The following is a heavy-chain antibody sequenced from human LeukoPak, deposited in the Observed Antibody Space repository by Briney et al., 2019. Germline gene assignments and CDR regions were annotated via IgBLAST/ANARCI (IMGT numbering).Heavy chain of an antibody. CDR3: ARVGQQLPRRYFDY. D-gene: IGHD6-13*01. Sequence: PGGSLRLSCAASGFTFSDYYMSWIRQAPGKGLEWVSYISGSGSTIYYADSVRGRFTTSRNNAKNSLYLQMNSLRAEDTAVYYCARVGQQLPRRYFDYWGQGTLVTVSS. J-gene: IGHJ4*02. V-gene: IGHV3-11*04. CDR2: ISGSGSTI. CDR1: GFTFSDYY.